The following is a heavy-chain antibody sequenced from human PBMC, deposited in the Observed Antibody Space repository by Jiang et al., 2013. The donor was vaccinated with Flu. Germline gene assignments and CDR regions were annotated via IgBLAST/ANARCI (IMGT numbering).Heavy chain of an antibody. V-gene: IGHV3-23*04. CDR1: GFTFSTYA. CDR2: ISGSGDST. CDR3: AKEARYNWNADS. D-gene: IGHD1-20*01. J-gene: IGHJ4*02. Sequence: VQLVESGGDFVQPGGSLRLACAASGFTFSTYAMSWVRQAPGKGLEWVSAISGSGDSTYYADYVRGRFSIYRDNSKNTLYLVMNSLRAEDTAVYYCAKEARYNWNADSWGQGTLVTVSS.